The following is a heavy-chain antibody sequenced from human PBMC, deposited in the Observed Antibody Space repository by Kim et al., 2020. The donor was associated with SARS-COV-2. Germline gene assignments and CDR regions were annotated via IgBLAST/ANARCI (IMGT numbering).Heavy chain of an antibody. CDR2: IGWDSGNI. CDR3: AKDISGGYRYAYYFDY. D-gene: IGHD5-12*01. V-gene: IGHV3-9*01. J-gene: IGHJ4*02. CDR1: GFTFDDYA. Sequence: GGSLRLSCAASGFTFDDYAMHWVRQAPGKGLVWVSGIGWDSGNIGYADSVKGRFTISRDDAKNSLYLQMNSLRAEDTAFYYCAKDISGGYRYAYYFDYWGEGTLVTASS.